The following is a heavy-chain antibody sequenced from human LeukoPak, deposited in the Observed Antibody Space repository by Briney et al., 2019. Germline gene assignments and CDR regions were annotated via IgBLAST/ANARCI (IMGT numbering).Heavy chain of an antibody. Sequence: VASVKVSCKASGYTFTSYNINWVRQATGQGLEWMGWMNPNSGNTGYAQKFQGRVTMTRNTSISTAYMELSSLRSEDTAVYYCAKDGSGLTYYFDYWGQGTLVTVSA. CDR1: GYTFTSYN. CDR2: MNPNSGNT. J-gene: IGHJ4*02. D-gene: IGHD6-19*01. CDR3: AKDGSGLTYYFDY. V-gene: IGHV1-8*01.